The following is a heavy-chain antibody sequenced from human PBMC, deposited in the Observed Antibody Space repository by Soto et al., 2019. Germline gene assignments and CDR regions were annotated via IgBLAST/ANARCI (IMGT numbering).Heavy chain of an antibody. V-gene: IGHV4-30-4*01. CDR3: ASGGYYILVFDY. J-gene: IGHJ4*02. D-gene: IGHD3-22*01. Sequence: QVQLQESGPGLVKPSQTLSLTCTVSGGSISSGDYYWSWIRQPPGKGLEWIGYIYYSGSTYYNPSLKSRVTISVVTSKTQLSLKLSSVTAADTAVYYCASGGYYILVFDYWGQGTLVTVSS. CDR1: GGSISSGDYY. CDR2: IYYSGST.